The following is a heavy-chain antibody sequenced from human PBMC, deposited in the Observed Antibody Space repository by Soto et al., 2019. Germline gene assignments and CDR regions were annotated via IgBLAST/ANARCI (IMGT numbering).Heavy chain of an antibody. CDR1: GGSISSGGYY. D-gene: IGHD2-2*01. CDR3: ARDVRYREVVPAASGDWFDT. Sequence: SETLSLTCTVSGGSISSGGYYWSWIRQHPGKGLEWIGYIYYSGSTYYNPSLKSRVTISVDTSKNQFSLKLSSVTAADTAVYYCARDVRYREVVPAASGDWFDTWGQGTLVTVSS. V-gene: IGHV4-31*03. CDR2: IYYSGST. J-gene: IGHJ5*02.